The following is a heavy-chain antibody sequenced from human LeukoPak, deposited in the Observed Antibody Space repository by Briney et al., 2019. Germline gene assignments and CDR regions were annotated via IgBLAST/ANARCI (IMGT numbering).Heavy chain of an antibody. V-gene: IGHV1-69*05. D-gene: IGHD3-10*01. CDR3: ARTPARGGYRHDSGDFDY. CDR2: IIPIFGTA. J-gene: IGHJ4*02. CDR1: GGTFSSYA. Sequence: GASVKVSCKASGGTFSSYAISWVRQAPGQGLEWMGGIIPIFGTANYAQKFQGRVTMTRDTSISTAYMELRSLRSEDTAVYYCARTPARGGYRHDSGDFDYWGQGTLVTVSS.